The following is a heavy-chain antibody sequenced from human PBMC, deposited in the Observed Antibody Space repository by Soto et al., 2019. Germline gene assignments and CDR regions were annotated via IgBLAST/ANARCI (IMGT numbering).Heavy chain of an antibody. CDR3: ARGSVGPSTDFDY. V-gene: IGHV1-2*04. CDR1: GYTFTGFH. J-gene: IGHJ4*01. Sequence: ASVKVSCKASGYTFTGFHIHWVRQAPGQGLEWMGWINPNGGGRNYAQKFQGWVTMTRDTSISTAYMELSRLKSDDTAVYYCARGSVGPSTDFDYWGNGTLVTVYS. D-gene: IGHD1-26*01. CDR2: INPNGGGR.